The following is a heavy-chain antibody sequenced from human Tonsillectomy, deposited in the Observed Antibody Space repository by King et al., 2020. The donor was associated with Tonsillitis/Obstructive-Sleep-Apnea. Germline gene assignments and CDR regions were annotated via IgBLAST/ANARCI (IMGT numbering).Heavy chain of an antibody. D-gene: IGHD6-13*01. CDR2: INSDGSST. CDR3: ARTGYSNNDFYSDL. Sequence: VQLVESGGDLVQPGGSLRLSCAASRFTFSSYWMHWVRQPPGKGLVWVSRINSDGSSTTYADSVKGRFTISRDNAKNTLYLQMNSLRAEDTAVYYCARTGYSNNDFYSDLWGRGTLVTASS. CDR1: RFTFSSYW. V-gene: IGHV3-74*01. J-gene: IGHJ2*01.